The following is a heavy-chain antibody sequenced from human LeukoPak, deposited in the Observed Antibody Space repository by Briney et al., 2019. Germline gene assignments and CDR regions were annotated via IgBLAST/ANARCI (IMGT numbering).Heavy chain of an antibody. CDR2: IIPIFGTA. Sequence: WASVKVSCKASGGTFSSYAISWVRQAPGQGLEWMGGIIPIFGTANYAQKFQGRVRITADESTSTAYMELSSLRSEDTAVYYCASHPYLQYSYGYFGRYGMDVWGQGTTVTVSS. CDR3: ASHPYLQYSYGYFGRYGMDV. J-gene: IGHJ6*02. D-gene: IGHD5-18*01. CDR1: GGTFSSYA. V-gene: IGHV1-69*01.